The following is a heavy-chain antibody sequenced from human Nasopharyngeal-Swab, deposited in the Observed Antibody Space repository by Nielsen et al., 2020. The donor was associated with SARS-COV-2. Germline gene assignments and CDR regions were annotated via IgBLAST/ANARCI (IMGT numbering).Heavy chain of an antibody. CDR3: ARGYNYACLY. Sequence: ASVKVSCKASGYTFTHHFIHWVRQAPGQGLEWMGMINPSGSNTGYAQKFRDRVTVTRDTSTSTVYMELRSLTSEDTAAYYCARGYNYACLYWGQGTLVTVSS. CDR2: INPSGSNT. CDR1: GYTFTHHF. D-gene: IGHD5-18*01. V-gene: IGHV1-46*01. J-gene: IGHJ4*02.